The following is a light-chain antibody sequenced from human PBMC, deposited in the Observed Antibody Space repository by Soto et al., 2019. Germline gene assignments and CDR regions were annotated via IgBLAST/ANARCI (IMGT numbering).Light chain of an antibody. J-gene: IGLJ3*02. V-gene: IGLV2-8*01. CDR2: EVS. CDR3: SSYAGSNNAWV. Sequence: SVLTQPPSASGSPGQSVTISCTGTSSDVGGYNYVSWYQQHPGKAPKLMIYEVSKRPSGVPDRFSGSKSGNTASLTVSGLQAEAEADYYCSSYAGSNNAWVFGGGTKLTVL. CDR1: SSDVGGYNY.